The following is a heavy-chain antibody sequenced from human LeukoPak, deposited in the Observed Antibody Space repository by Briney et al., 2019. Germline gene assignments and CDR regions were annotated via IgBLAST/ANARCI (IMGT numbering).Heavy chain of an antibody. V-gene: IGHV3-33*01. CDR2: IWYDGSNK. J-gene: IGHJ5*02. CDR1: GFTFSSYG. CDR3: ARSGRFYDYDPYNWFDP. Sequence: GGSLRLSCAASGFTFSSYGMHWVRQAPGKGLEWVAVIWYDGSNKYYADSVKGQFTISRDNSKNTLYLQMNSLRAEDTAVYYCARSGRFYDYDPYNWFDPWGQGTLATVSS. D-gene: IGHD3-22*01.